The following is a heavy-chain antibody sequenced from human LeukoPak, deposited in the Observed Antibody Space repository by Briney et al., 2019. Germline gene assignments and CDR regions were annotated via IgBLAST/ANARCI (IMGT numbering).Heavy chain of an antibody. Sequence: PGGSLRLSCAASGFTFSSYAMSWVRQAPGKGLEWVSAISGSGGSTYYADSVKGRFTISRDNSKNTLYLQMNSLRAEDTAVYYCAKDSSQYYYYYMDVWGKGTTVTVSS. CDR1: GFTFSSYA. CDR2: ISGSGGST. V-gene: IGHV3-23*01. CDR3: AKDSSQYYYYYMDV. D-gene: IGHD6-19*01. J-gene: IGHJ6*03.